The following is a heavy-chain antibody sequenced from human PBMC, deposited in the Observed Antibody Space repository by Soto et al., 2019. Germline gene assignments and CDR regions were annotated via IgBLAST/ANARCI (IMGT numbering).Heavy chain of an antibody. V-gene: IGHV3-23*05. D-gene: IGHD2-8*01. J-gene: IGHJ4*02. CDR3: ARRVNGYFDY. Sequence: EVQLSESGGGLVQPGGSLTLSCAASGFRFRDYTMSWVRQAPGKVLESISVILSNYNTYYTDSVRGRFTISRDSSKNMLYLEMNSLRAEDTAVYYCARRVNGYFDYWGQGALVTVSS. CDR1: GFRFRDYT. CDR2: ILSNYNT.